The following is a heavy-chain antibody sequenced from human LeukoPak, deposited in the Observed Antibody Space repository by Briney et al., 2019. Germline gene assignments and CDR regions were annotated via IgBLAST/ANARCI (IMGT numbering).Heavy chain of an antibody. CDR2: IYHSGST. CDR1: GGSISSSNW. Sequence: PSGTLSLTCAVSGGSISSSNWWSWVRQPPGKGLEWIGEIYHSGSTNYNPSLKSRVTISVDKSKNQFSLRLYSVTAADTAVYYCARGVPQYFYYGMDVWGQGTTVTVSS. J-gene: IGHJ6*02. V-gene: IGHV4-4*02. CDR3: ARGVPQYFYYGMDV.